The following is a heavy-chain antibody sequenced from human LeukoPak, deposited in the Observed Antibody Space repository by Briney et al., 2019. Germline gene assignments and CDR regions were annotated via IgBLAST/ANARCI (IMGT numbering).Heavy chain of an antibody. Sequence: GASVKVSCKASGGTFSSYAISWVRQAPGQGLEWMGGIIPIFGTANYAQKFQGRVTITTDESTSTAYMELSSLRSEDTAVYYCARAGGAVAGNYYYCMDVWGKGTTVTVSS. CDR3: ARAGGAVAGNYYYCMDV. J-gene: IGHJ6*03. D-gene: IGHD6-19*01. CDR1: GGTFSSYA. CDR2: IIPIFGTA. V-gene: IGHV1-69*05.